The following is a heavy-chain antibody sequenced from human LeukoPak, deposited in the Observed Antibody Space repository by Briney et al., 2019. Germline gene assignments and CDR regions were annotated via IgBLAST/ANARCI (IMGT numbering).Heavy chain of an antibody. CDR2: INPSGGST. V-gene: IGHV1-46*01. Sequence: GASVKVSCKASGYTFTSYYMHWVRQAPGQGLEWMGIINPSGGSTSYAQKFQGRVTMTRDTSTSTVYMELSSLRSEDTAVYYCARSFWSSGYHYAPFDYWGQGTLVTVSS. J-gene: IGHJ4*02. CDR1: GYTFTSYY. D-gene: IGHD3-22*01. CDR3: ARSFWSSGYHYAPFDY.